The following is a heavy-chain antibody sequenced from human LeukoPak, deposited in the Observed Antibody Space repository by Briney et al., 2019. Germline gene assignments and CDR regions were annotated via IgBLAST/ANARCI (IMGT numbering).Heavy chain of an antibody. J-gene: IGHJ4*02. V-gene: IGHV1-2*02. CDR1: GYTFTGYY. CDR3: ARCGSTWYLY. Sequence: ASVKVSCKASGYTFTGYYIHWVRQAPGQGLEWMGWINPNSSDTTYAQKFQGRVTMTKDTSITTAYMELSRLRSDDTAVYYCARCGSTWYLYWGQGTLVTVSS. CDR2: INPNSSDT. D-gene: IGHD6-13*01.